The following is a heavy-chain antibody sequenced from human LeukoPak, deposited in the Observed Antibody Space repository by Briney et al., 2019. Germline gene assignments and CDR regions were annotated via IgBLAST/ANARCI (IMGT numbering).Heavy chain of an antibody. D-gene: IGHD1-26*01. J-gene: IGHJ5*02. CDR3: ARDSWFAGSDWFDP. CDR2: IYYSGST. CDR1: GGSISSSSYY. V-gene: IGHV4-39*07. Sequence: SETLSLTCTVSGGSISSSSYYWGWIRQPPGKGLEWIGSIYYSGSTYYNPSLKSRVTISVDTSKNQFSLKLSSVTAADTAVYYCARDSWFAGSDWFDPWGQGTLVTVSS.